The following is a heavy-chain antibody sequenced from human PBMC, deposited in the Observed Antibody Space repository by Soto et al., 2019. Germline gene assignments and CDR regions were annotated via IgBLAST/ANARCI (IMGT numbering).Heavy chain of an antibody. CDR2: ISYDGSNK. D-gene: IGHD3-10*01. CDR3: AKDHQDSGDY. CDR1: GFTFSSYG. J-gene: IGHJ4*02. V-gene: IGHV3-30*18. Sequence: GGSLRLSCAASGFTFSSYGMHWVRQAPGKGLEWVAVISYDGSNKYYADSVKGRFTISRDNSKNTLYLQMNSLRAEDTAVYYCAKDHQDSGDYWGQGTLVTVSS.